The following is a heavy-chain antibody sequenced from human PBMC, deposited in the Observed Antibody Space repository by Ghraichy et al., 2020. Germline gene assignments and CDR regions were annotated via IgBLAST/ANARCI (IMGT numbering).Heavy chain of an antibody. CDR1: GYTFTNYG. V-gene: IGHV1-18*01. Sequence: ASVKVSCKSSGYTFTNYGLSWVRQAPGQGLERMGWISAYNGNTIYAQKLQGRVTMTTDTSTSTAYMELRRLRSDDTAVYFCARTPLVSYYFDVWGQGTLVTVSS. CDR2: ISAYNGNT. D-gene: IGHD5-18*01. CDR3: ARTPLVSYYFDV. J-gene: IGHJ4*02.